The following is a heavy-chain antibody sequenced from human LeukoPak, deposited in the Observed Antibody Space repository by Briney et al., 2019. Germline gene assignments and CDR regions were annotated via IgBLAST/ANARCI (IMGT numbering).Heavy chain of an antibody. Sequence: GGSLRLSCAASGFTFSSYAMSWVRQAPGKGLEWVSGISGSGDRTYYADSVKGRFTISRDNSKNSLYLQMNSLRAEDTAVYYCARDSNCGGDCYYWYFDYWGQGTLVTVSS. CDR3: ARDSNCGGDCYYWYFDY. CDR1: GFTFSSYA. V-gene: IGHV3-23*01. J-gene: IGHJ4*02. D-gene: IGHD2-21*02. CDR2: ISGSGDRT.